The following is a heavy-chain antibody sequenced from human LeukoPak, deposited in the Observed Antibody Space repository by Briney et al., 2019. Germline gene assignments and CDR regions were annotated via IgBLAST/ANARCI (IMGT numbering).Heavy chain of an antibody. V-gene: IGHV1-18*01. Sequence: PAASVKVSCKASGYTFTSYGISWVRQAPGQGLEWMGWISAYNGNTVYAQKFQGRVTVTTDASTSTAYMALRSLRSDDTAVYYCARDVCTGGSCFLPLDYWGQGTQVTVSS. CDR1: GYTFTSYG. CDR2: ISAYNGNT. J-gene: IGHJ4*02. CDR3: ARDVCTGGSCFLPLDY. D-gene: IGHD2-15*01.